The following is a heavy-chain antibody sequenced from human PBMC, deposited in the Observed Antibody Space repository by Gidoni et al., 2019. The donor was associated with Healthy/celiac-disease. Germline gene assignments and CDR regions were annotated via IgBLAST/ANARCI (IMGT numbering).Heavy chain of an antibody. Sequence: QLQLQESGPGLVKPSETLSLTCTVSGCSISSSSYYWGWIRQPPGKGLEWIGSIYYSGSTYYNPSLKSRVTISVDTSKNQFSLKLSSVTAADTAVYYCARDKLVNGPYFDYWGQGTLVTVSS. V-gene: IGHV4-39*07. CDR2: IYYSGST. D-gene: IGHD3-22*01. CDR1: GCSISSSSYY. J-gene: IGHJ4*02. CDR3: ARDKLVNGPYFDY.